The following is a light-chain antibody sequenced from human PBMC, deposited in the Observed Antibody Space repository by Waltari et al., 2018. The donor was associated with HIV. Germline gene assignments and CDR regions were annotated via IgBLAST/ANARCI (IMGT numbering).Light chain of an antibody. CDR2: EVT. CDR1: SSDVGSYNL. CDR3: SSFTSSSTVV. V-gene: IGLV2-18*02. Sequence: QSALTQPTSVSGSPGQSVTISCTGTSSDVGSYNLFSWYQQSPGTAPKLMVYEVTYRPSGVPERFSGSKSGNTASLTISGLQAEDEADYYCSSFTSSSTVVFGGGTKLTVL. J-gene: IGLJ3*02.